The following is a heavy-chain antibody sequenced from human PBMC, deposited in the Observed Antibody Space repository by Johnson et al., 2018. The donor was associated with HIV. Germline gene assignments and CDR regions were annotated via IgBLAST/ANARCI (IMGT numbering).Heavy chain of an antibody. CDR3: AKDKIVEVSRDAFDI. CDR2: INWNGGDT. Sequence: LLVESGGGLVQPGRSLRLSCAASGFTFDDYAMHWVRQAPGKGLEWVSGINWNGGDTGYADSVKGRFTISRDNAKNSLYLQMNSLRAEDTALYYCAKDKIVEVSRDAFDIWGQGAMVTVSS. D-gene: IGHD2-15*01. V-gene: IGHV3-9*01. CDR1: GFTFDDYA. J-gene: IGHJ3*02.